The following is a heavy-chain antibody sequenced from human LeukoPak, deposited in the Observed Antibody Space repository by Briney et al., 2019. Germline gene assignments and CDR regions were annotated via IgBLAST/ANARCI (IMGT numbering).Heavy chain of an antibody. CDR1: GSSFTSFW. CDR2: IYPGEFAT. CDR3: PRAETYYYYGMDV. J-gene: IGHJ6*02. V-gene: IGHV5-51*01. Sequence: GESLKFSCKGSGSSFTSFWFAWLGKLPGKGLEWLRIIYPGEFATRYSAFFRGHAPSPDDKSMSTGFLQSASLKASDTAMYYCPRAETYYYYGMDVSGQGTTVTVS.